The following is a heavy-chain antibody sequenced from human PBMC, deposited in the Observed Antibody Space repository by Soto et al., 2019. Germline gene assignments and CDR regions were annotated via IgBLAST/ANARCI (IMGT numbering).Heavy chain of an antibody. CDR2: IYHSGST. CDR1: GGSISSSNW. V-gene: IGHV4-4*02. D-gene: IGHD2-2*01. Sequence: QVQLQESGPGLVKPSGTLSLTCAVSGGSISSSNWWSWVRQPPGKGLEWIGEIYHSGSTNYNPSLKNRLTMSVNKSMNHFSLRVTSVIAADTAVYYCASTRDYWYFDLWGRGTLVTVSS. J-gene: IGHJ2*01. CDR3: ASTRDYWYFDL.